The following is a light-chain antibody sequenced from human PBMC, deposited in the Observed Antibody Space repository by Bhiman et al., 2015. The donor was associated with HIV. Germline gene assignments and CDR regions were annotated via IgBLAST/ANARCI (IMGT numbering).Light chain of an antibody. CDR1: NIESKS. J-gene: IGLJ1*01. V-gene: IGLV3-21*04. Sequence: SYELTQPSSVSVAPGQTARITCGGNNIESKSVHWYQQKPGQAPVLVIYYDSDRPSGIPERFSGSNSGNTATLTISGVEAGDEADYYCQVWDSSSGHPSYVFGTGTKVTVL. CDR3: QVWDSSSGHPSYV. CDR2: YDS.